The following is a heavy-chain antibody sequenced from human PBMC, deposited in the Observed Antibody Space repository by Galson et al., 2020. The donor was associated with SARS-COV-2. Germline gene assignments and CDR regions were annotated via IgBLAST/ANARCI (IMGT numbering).Heavy chain of an antibody. J-gene: IGHJ4*02. D-gene: IGHD3-10*01. V-gene: IGHV4-59*13. CDR3: ARGPGFTMVRGVIITHFDY. Sequence: SETLSLTCTVSGGSISSYYWSWIRQPPGKGLEWIGYIYYSGSTNYNPSLKSRVTISVDTSKNQFSLKLSSVTAADTAVYYCARGPGFTMVRGVIITHFDYWGQGTLVTVSS. CDR2: IYYSGST. CDR1: GGSISSYY.